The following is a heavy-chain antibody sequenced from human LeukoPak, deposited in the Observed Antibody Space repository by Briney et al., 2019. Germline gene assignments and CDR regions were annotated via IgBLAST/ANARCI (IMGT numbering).Heavy chain of an antibody. V-gene: IGHV1-24*01. CDR1: GNTLTEFS. CDR2: FDPEDGET. D-gene: IGHD3-22*01. CDR3: APDSYYYDSSGSKYFQH. Sequence: ASVKVSCKVSGNTLTEFSMHWVRQAPGKGLEWMGGFDPEDGETIYAQKFQGRVTMTEDTSTDTAYMELSSLRSEDTAVYYCAPDSYYYDSSGSKYFQHWGQGTLVTVSS. J-gene: IGHJ1*01.